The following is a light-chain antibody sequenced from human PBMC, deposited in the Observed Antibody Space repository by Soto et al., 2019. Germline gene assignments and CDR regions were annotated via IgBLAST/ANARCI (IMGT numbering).Light chain of an antibody. CDR3: QQFNYFRVT. CDR1: HDIASA. J-gene: IGKJ5*01. V-gene: IGKV1D-13*01. CDR2: DAS. Sequence: AIQLTQSPSSLSASVGDRVTITCRASHDIASALAWYQQKPGKPPKLMIYDASTLEGGGPSRFSGSGSGTDFTLTISGLQREDFATYYCQQFNYFRVTCGQGTRLEI.